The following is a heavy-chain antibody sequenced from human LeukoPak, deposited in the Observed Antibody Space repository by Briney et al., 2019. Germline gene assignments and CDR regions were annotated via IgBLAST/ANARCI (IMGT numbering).Heavy chain of an antibody. CDR1: GFTFSSYW. CDR3: VRARITGQNYYYYMDV. V-gene: IGHV3-74*01. CDR2: INSDGSST. J-gene: IGHJ6*03. D-gene: IGHD1-14*01. Sequence: PGGSLRLSCAASGFTFSSYWMHWVRQAPGKGLVWVSRINSDGSSTSYADSVKGRFTISRDNSKNTLYLQMNSLRAEDTAVYYCVRARITGQNYYYYMDVWGKGTTVTVSS.